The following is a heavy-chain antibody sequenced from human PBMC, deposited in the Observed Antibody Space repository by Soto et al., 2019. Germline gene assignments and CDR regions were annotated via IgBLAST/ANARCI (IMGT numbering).Heavy chain of an antibody. CDR3: ARDWVASSGWYGTPH. J-gene: IGHJ4*02. V-gene: IGHV3-21*01. Sequence: GGSLRLSCAASGFTFSSYSMNWVRQAPGKGLEWVSSISSSSSYIYYADSVKGRFTISRDNAKNSLYLQMNSLRAEDTAVYYCARDWVASSGWYGTPHWGQGTLVTVSS. CDR2: ISSSSSYI. CDR1: GFTFSSYS. D-gene: IGHD6-19*01.